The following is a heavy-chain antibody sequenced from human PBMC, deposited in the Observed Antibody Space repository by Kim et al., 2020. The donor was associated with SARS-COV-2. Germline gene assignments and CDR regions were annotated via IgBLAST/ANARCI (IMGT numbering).Heavy chain of an antibody. V-gene: IGHV3-72*01. CDR3: ARVDIVATN. D-gene: IGHD5-12*01. J-gene: IGHJ4*02. CDR2: IRTKPTSYST. CDR1: GFTFTDHY. Sequence: GGSLRLSCAASGFTFTDHYMDWLRQTPGRGLEWVGRIRTKPTSYSTDYAASVKGRFTISRDDSKNSVYLQMNSLKTEDTAVYHCARVDIVATNWGQGTLVTVSS.